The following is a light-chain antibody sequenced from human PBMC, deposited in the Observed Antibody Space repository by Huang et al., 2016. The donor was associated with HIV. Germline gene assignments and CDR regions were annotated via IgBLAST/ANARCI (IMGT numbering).Light chain of an antibody. V-gene: IGKV3-15*01. CDR1: QSVRSN. CDR2: GAS. J-gene: IGKJ2*03. CDR3: QQYNNRNS. Sequence: EIVLTQSPATLAASPGDRATLSCRASQSVRSNLAWYQQNPGQSPRLLIYGASTRATGIPHRFSGSGSGTEFTLTISSLQTEDFAVYYCQQYNNRNSFGQGTKLEIK.